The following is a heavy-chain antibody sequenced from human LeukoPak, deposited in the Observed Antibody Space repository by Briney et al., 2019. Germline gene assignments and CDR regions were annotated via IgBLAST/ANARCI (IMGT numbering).Heavy chain of an antibody. CDR1: GGSISSYY. CDR2: IYYSGST. J-gene: IGHJ4*02. CDR3: ARRRYAIDY. V-gene: IGHV4-59*08. D-gene: IGHD5-18*01. Sequence: SETLSLTCTVSGGSISSYYWSWIRQPPGKGLEWIGYIYYSGSTNYNPSLKSRVTISVDTSKNQFSLKLSSVTAADTAVYYCARRRYAIDYWGQGTLVTVSS.